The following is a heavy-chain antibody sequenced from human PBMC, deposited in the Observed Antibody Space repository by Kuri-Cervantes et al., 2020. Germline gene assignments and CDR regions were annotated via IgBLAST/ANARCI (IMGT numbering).Heavy chain of an antibody. J-gene: IGHJ4*02. Sequence: ASVKVSCKASGYTFSDYYVHWVRQAPGQGLEWTGWINPNSGDTHHAQRFQGRITMTWDTSISTLYLELSSLTSDDTAVYYCSREDYWGQGTLVTVSS. CDR1: GYTFSDYY. V-gene: IGHV1-2*02. CDR2: INPNSGDT. CDR3: SREDY.